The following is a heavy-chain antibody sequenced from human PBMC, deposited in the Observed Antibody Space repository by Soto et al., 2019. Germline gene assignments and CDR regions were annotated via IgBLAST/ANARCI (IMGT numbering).Heavy chain of an antibody. CDR1: GGSISSYY. V-gene: IGHV4-59*01. D-gene: IGHD1-26*01. CDR2: IYYSGST. Sequence: PSETLSLTCTVSGGSISSYYWSWIRQPPGKGLEWIGYIYYSGSTNYNPSLKSRVTISVDTSKNQFSLKLSSVTAADTAVYYCASTSGSYYGYYYYGIDVWGQVTTVPVSS. CDR3: ASTSGSYYGYYYYGIDV. J-gene: IGHJ6*02.